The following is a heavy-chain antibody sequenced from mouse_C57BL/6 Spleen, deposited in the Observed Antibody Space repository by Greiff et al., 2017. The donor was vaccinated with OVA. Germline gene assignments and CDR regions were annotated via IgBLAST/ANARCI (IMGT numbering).Heavy chain of an antibody. V-gene: IGHV1-39*01. CDR2: INPNYGTT. CDR3: AKGLYGSTPKGYFDV. Sequence: EVQLQQSGPELVKPGASVKISCKASGYSFTDYNMNWVKQSNGKSLEWIGVINPNYGTTSYNQKFKGKATLTVDQSSSTAYMQLNSLTSEDSAVYYWAKGLYGSTPKGYFDVWGTGTTVTVSS. CDR1: GYSFTDYN. D-gene: IGHD1-1*01. J-gene: IGHJ1*03.